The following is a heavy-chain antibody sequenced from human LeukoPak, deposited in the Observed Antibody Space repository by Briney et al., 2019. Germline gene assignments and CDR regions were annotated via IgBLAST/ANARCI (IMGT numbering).Heavy chain of an antibody. V-gene: IGHV3-64*02. J-gene: IGHJ5*02. CDR1: GFTFSDYS. D-gene: IGHD1-26*01. Sequence: GGSLRLSCAASGFTFSDYSMQWVRQAPGKGLEYVSYISGSGDGTAYAESVRGRFTISRDNLKSTLFLEMGSLRPDDMAIYYCARQKGLGANWFDHWGQGILVTVSS. CDR3: ARQKGLGANWFDH. CDR2: ISGSGDGT.